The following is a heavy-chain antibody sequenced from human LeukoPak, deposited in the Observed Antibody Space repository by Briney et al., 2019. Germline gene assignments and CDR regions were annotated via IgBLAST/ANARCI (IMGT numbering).Heavy chain of an antibody. Sequence: GGSLRLSCAASGFTFSSYAMSWVRQAPGKGLEWVSGISGSGNTTYYADSVKGRFTISRDNSKNTLYLQLKSLRAEDTAVYSCARSERLYFDYWGQGTLVTVSS. CDR1: GFTFSSYA. V-gene: IGHV3-23*01. CDR2: ISGSGNTT. D-gene: IGHD3-3*01. CDR3: ARSERLYFDY. J-gene: IGHJ4*02.